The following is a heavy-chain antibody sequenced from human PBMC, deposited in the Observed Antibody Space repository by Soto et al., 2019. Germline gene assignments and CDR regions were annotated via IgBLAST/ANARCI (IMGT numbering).Heavy chain of an antibody. Sequence: SETLSLTCAVSSGSISSSNWWSWVRQPPGKGLEWIGEIYHSGSTNYNPSLKSRVTISVDKSKNQFSLKLSSVTAADTAVYYCARDLGYVYYYYMDVWGKGTTVTVSS. D-gene: IGHD7-27*01. CDR1: SGSISSSNW. CDR2: IYHSGST. V-gene: IGHV4-4*02. J-gene: IGHJ6*03. CDR3: ARDLGYVYYYYMDV.